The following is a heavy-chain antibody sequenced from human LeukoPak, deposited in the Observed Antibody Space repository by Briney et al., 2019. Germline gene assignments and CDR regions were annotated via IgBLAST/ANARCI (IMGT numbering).Heavy chain of an antibody. D-gene: IGHD3-9*01. CDR1: GVSISSSNW. CDR3: ARGGYDILTGYSPFDY. V-gene: IGHV4-4*02. Sequence: SETLSLTCAVSGVSISSSNWWSWVRQPPGKGLEWIGEINHSGSTNYNPSLKSRVTISVDTSKNQFSLKLSSVTAADTAAYYCARGGYDILTGYSPFDYWGQGTLVTVSS. J-gene: IGHJ4*02. CDR2: INHSGST.